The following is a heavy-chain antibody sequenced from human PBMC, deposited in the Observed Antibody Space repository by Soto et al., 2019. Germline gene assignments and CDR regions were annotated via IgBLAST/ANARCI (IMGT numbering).Heavy chain of an antibody. Sequence: GSLRLSCAASGFTFSNAWMNWVRQAPGKGLEWVSFFSSISSYIYYADSVKGRFTISRDNAKNSLYLQMNSLRAEDTAVYYCARDTGALTYYYDSSGGYYGMDVWGQGTTVTVSS. J-gene: IGHJ6*02. D-gene: IGHD3-22*01. CDR3: ARDTGALTYYYDSSGGYYGMDV. V-gene: IGHV3-21*01. CDR1: GFTFSNAW. CDR2: FSSISSYI.